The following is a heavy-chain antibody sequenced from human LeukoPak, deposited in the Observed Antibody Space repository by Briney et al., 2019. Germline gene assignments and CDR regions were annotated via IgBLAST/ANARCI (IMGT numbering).Heavy chain of an antibody. D-gene: IGHD4-23*01. CDR1: GGSISSGGYY. CDR3: ARGTYGGNSITSFDY. Sequence: PSQTLSLTCTVSGGSISSGGYYWSWIRQPPGKGLEWIGYIYYSGSTNYNPSLKSRVTISVDTSKNQFSLKLSSVTAADTAVYYCARGTYGGNSITSFDYWGQGTLATVSS. CDR2: IYYSGST. V-gene: IGHV4-61*08. J-gene: IGHJ4*02.